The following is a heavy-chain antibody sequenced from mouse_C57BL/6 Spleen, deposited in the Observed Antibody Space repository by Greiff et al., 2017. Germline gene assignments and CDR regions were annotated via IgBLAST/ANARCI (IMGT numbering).Heavy chain of an antibody. CDR2: IWTGGDT. J-gene: IGHJ2*01. CDR3: ARGSCSRYYFDY. CDR1: GFSLTSYA. D-gene: IGHD1-3*01. Sequence: VKLEESGPGLVAPSQSLSITCTVSGFSLTSYAISWVRQTPGKGLEWLGVIWTGGDTNYNSALKSSMSISKANSKRQVFLKMNSLQTDDTASYYCARGSCSRYYFDYWGQGTTLTVSS. V-gene: IGHV2-9-1*01.